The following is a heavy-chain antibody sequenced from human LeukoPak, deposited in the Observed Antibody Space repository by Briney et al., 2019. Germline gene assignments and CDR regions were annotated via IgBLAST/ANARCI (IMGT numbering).Heavy chain of an antibody. CDR2: ISYDGSNK. J-gene: IGHJ4*02. CDR1: GFTFSHYG. V-gene: IGHV3-30*18. D-gene: IGHD3-10*01. CDR3: AKHYYGSGSYYAYYFDY. Sequence: GGSLRLSCAASGFTFSHYGMHWVRQAPGKGLEWVAVISYDGSNKYYADSVKGRFTISRDNSKNTLYLQMNSLRAEDTAVYYCAKHYYGSGSYYAYYFDYWGQGTLVTVSS.